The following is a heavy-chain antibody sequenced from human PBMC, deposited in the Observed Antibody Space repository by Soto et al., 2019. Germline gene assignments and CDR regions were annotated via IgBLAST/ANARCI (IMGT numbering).Heavy chain of an antibody. D-gene: IGHD3-10*01. CDR1: GGSFGTNY. Sequence: TLSLTCTISGGSFGTNYWSWIRQAPGKGLEWIGYTYHTGSTKYNPSLKSRATISVDTSKNQFSLTLNSAAAADTAVYYCATDSAGRGPFDPWGQGILVTVSS. CDR3: ATDSAGRGPFDP. J-gene: IGHJ5*02. V-gene: IGHV4-59*13. CDR2: TYHTGST.